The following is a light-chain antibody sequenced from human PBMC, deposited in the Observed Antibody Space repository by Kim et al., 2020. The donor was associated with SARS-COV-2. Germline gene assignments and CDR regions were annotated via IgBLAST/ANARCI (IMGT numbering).Light chain of an antibody. CDR3: CSYAGSYTPDWV. Sequence: QSALTQPRSVSGSPGQSVTISCTGTSSDVGGYNYVSWYHQHPGKAPKLMIYDVSKRPSGAPDRFSGAKSGNTASLTISGLQAEDEADYYCCSYAGSYTPDWVFGGGTQLTVL. V-gene: IGLV2-11*01. J-gene: IGLJ3*02. CDR1: SSDVGGYNY. CDR2: DVS.